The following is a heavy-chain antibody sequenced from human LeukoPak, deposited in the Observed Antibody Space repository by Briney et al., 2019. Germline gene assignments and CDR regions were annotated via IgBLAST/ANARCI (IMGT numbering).Heavy chain of an antibody. CDR1: GFTFSSYA. CDR2: INSGGENT. D-gene: IGHD6-19*01. J-gene: IGHJ4*02. Sequence: GGSLRLSCAASGFTFSSYAMTWVRQSPGKGLEWVSSINSGGENTDYADSVKGRFTISRDNSKSTLYLQMNSLRAEDTAVYYCAKXHKTTVAGRDFDYWGQGTRVSVSS. V-gene: IGHV3-23*01. CDR3: AKXHKTTVAGRDFDY.